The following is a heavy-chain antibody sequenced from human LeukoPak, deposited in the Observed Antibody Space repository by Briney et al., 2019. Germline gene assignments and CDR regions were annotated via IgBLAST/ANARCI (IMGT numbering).Heavy chain of an antibody. V-gene: IGHV1-8*03. CDR3: ARAPSPYYYDSSAYYSDY. D-gene: IGHD3-22*01. Sequence: GASVKVSCKTSGYTFTSFDINWVRQAPGQRLEWLGWMNPYTHKTGYAQKFQGRVTFTGDTSIRTAYMEVSNLTSEDTAVYYCARAPSPYYYDSSAYYSDYWGQGTLVTVSS. CDR2: MNPYTHKT. CDR1: GYTFTSFD. J-gene: IGHJ4*02.